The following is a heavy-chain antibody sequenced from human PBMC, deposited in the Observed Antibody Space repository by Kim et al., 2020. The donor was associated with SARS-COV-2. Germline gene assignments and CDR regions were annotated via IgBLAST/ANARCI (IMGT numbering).Heavy chain of an antibody. V-gene: IGHV3-48*03. Sequence: SVKGRFTISRDNAKNSLYLQMNSLRAEDTAIYYCARGPSAAPWGQGTLVTVSS. J-gene: IGHJ5*02. CDR3: ARGPSAAP. D-gene: IGHD3-3*01.